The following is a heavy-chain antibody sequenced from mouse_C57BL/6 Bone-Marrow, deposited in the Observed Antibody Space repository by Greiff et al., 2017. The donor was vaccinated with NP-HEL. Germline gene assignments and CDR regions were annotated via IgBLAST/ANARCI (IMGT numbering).Heavy chain of an antibody. Sequence: VQVVESGPGLVQPSQSLSITCTVSGFSLTSSGVHWVRQSPGKGLEWLGVIWRGGSTDYNAAFMSRLSITKDNSKSQVFCKMNSLQADDTAIYYCAKKGGGAMDYWGQGTSVTVSS. V-gene: IGHV2-5*01. CDR1: GFSLTSSG. D-gene: IGHD1-1*02. J-gene: IGHJ4*01. CDR2: IWRGGST. CDR3: AKKGGGAMDY.